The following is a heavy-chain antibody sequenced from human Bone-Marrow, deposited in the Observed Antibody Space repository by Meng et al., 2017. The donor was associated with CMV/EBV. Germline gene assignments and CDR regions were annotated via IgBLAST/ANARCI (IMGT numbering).Heavy chain of an antibody. CDR3: ARDGIVGATTGGDY. Sequence: GESLKISCAASGFTFSSYAMSWVRQAPGKGLEWVSAISGSGGSTYYADSVKGRFTISRDNSKTTLYLQMNSLRAEDTAVYYCARDGIVGATTGGDYWGQGTLVTVSS. V-gene: IGHV3-23*01. CDR2: ISGSGGST. D-gene: IGHD1-26*01. CDR1: GFTFSSYA. J-gene: IGHJ4*02.